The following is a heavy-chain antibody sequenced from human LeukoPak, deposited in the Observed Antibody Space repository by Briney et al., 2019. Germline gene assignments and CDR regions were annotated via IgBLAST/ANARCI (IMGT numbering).Heavy chain of an antibody. D-gene: IGHD1-1*01. CDR3: AKWHERLLAFDS. CDR2: IHHTGKN. V-gene: IGHV4-34*10. CDR1: RFAFSDFD. Sequence: GSLRLSCAASRFAFSDFDKIWVRQSPEKGLEWIGYIHHTGKNYYNPSLKSRITMSVDTSRSQFFLKLSSVTAADTAVYHCAKWHERLLAFDSWGQGVLVTVSS. J-gene: IGHJ4*02.